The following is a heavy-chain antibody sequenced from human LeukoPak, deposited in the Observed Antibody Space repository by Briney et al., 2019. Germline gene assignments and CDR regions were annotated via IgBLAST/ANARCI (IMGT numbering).Heavy chain of an antibody. V-gene: IGHV4-4*02. D-gene: IGHD1-14*01. Sequence: SGTLSLTCAVSGGSISSSNWWSWVRQPPGKGLEWIGEIYHSGSTNYNPSLKSRVTISVDKSKSQFSLRLTSVTAADTAVYYCARARGGYGNPAILRDAFDIWGQGTMVTVSS. CDR2: IYHSGST. CDR3: ARARGGYGNPAILRDAFDI. J-gene: IGHJ3*02. CDR1: GGSISSSNW.